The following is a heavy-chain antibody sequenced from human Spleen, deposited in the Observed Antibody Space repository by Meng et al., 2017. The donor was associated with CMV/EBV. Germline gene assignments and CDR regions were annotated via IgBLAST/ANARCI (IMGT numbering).Heavy chain of an antibody. Sequence: ESLKISCAASGFTFSDYYMSWIRQAPGKGLEWIGYIYYSGSTNYNTSLKSRVTISVDTSKNQFSLKLSSVTAADTAVYYCARGVDYYYGMDVWGQGTTVTVSS. CDR3: ARGVDYYYGMDV. V-gene: IGHV4-59*01. CDR2: IYYSGST. D-gene: IGHD2-15*01. J-gene: IGHJ6*02. CDR1: GFTFSDYY.